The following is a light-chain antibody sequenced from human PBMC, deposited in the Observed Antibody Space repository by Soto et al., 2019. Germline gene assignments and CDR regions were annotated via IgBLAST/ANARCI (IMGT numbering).Light chain of an antibody. V-gene: IGKV1-5*01. J-gene: IGKJ4*01. CDR3: QQYDGYQQIDGYAT. CDR1: QSISTW. CDR2: DAS. Sequence: IQMTQSPSTLSASVGDRVTITCRAGQSISTWLAWYQRKPGKAPDLLIYDASLLGSGVPSRFSGSGSGTEFTLTISSLQPDDSATYYCQQYDGYQQIDGYATFGGGTKVELK.